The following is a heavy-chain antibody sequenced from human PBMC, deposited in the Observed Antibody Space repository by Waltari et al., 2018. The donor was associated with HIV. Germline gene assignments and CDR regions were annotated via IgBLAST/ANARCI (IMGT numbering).Heavy chain of an antibody. CDR2: IYYTGRA. CDR3: ARHALRVGAAYWNFDL. J-gene: IGHJ2*01. D-gene: IGHD1-26*01. V-gene: IGHV4-39*01. CDR1: GASSSSSSYF. Sequence: LQLQESGPGLVKPSATRSLTCPVSGASSSSSSYFWGWIRQPPGKGLEWIGRIYYTGRAYYNPSLKSRVTISVDTSKNQFSLKVTSVTAADTAVYYCARHALRVGAAYWNFDLWGRGTLVTVSS.